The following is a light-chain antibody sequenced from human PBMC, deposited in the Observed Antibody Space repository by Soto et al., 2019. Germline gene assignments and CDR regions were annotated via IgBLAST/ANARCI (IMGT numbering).Light chain of an antibody. CDR1: QTISTY. CDR2: AAS. J-gene: IGKJ2*01. V-gene: IGKV1-39*01. Sequence: DIQMTQSPSSLSASVGDSVTFTCRTSQTISTYLNWYQKKPGKAPALLIYAASTVLSGVPSRFSGSGSGTNFSLTIPSLHPDDFASYYCQQTFSTPHTFGQGTKLEIK. CDR3: QQTFSTPHT.